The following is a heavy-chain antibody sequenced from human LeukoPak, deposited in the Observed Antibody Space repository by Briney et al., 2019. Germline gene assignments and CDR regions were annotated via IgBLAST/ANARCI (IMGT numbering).Heavy chain of an antibody. CDR3: ARVGNGRSWDY. CDR2: INLGNSTM. D-gene: IGHD2-15*01. J-gene: IGHJ4*02. V-gene: IGHV3-48*02. Sequence: GGSLRLFCAASGFTFSSFTMNWARQVPGKGLEWISYINLGNSTMFYADSVKGRFTISRDNAKNSLYLQMNSLRDDDTAVYYCARVGNGRSWDYWGQGTLVSVSS. CDR1: GFTFSSFT.